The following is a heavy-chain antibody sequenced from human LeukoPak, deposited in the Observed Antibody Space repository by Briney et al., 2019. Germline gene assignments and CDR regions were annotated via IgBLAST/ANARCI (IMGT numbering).Heavy chain of an antibody. J-gene: IGHJ3*02. V-gene: IGHV4-59*12. CDR3: ARVKDIVVVPALFFDI. CDR2: IYYSGST. CDR1: GGSISSYY. Sequence: PSETLSLTCTVSGGSISSYYWSWIRQPPGKGLEWIGYIYYSGSTYYSPSLKSRVTISVDTSKNQFSLKLSSVTAADTAVYYCARVKDIVVVPALFFDIWGQGTMVTVSS. D-gene: IGHD2-2*01.